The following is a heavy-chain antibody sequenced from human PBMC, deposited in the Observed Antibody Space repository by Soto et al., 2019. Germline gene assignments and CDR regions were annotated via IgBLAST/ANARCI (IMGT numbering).Heavy chain of an antibody. J-gene: IGHJ5*02. V-gene: IGHV4-34*01. Sequence: QVQLQQWGAGLLKPSETLSLTCAVYGGSFSGYYWSWIRQPPGKGLEWIGEINHSGSTNYNPSLKRRVTRSVCTSRNRFPLKLSSVTAADTAGYYCARGPHLVVVAATRIVGWFDPWGEGTLVTVSS. CDR1: GGSFSGYY. CDR3: ARGPHLVVVAATRIVGWFDP. D-gene: IGHD2-15*01. CDR2: INHSGST.